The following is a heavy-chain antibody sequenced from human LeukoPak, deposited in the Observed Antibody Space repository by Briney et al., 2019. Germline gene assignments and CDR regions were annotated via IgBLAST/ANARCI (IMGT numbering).Heavy chain of an antibody. CDR2: ISSSSSYI. CDR1: GFTVSSNY. D-gene: IGHD4-17*01. CDR3: ARDATVTTSGSNGY. J-gene: IGHJ4*02. V-gene: IGHV3-21*01. Sequence: PGGSLRLSCAASGFTVSSNYMCWVRQAPGKGLEWVSSISSSSSYIYYADSVKGRFTISRDNAKNSLYLQMNSLRAEDTAVYYCARDATVTTSGSNGYWGQGTLVTVSS.